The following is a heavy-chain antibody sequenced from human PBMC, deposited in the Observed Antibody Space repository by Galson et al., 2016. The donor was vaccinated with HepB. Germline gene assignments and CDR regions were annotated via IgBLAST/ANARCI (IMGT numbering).Heavy chain of an antibody. J-gene: IGHJ2*01. CDR1: GGSISSNDW. D-gene: IGHD7-27*01. Sequence: ETLSLTCAVSGGSISSNDWWNWVRQPTGKGLEWIGEIVHSGTTMYNPSFKSRVTISMDKSNNQFSLKLPSVTAADTAVYYCARDKLRTLGGTPYWSFDLWGRGTLVTVSS. CDR3: ARDKLRTLGGTPYWSFDL. V-gene: IGHV4-4*02. CDR2: IVHSGTT.